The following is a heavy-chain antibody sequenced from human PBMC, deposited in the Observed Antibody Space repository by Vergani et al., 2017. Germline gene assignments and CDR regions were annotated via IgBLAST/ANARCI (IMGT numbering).Heavy chain of an antibody. CDR3: ARVIRPSSTSLYFDY. Sequence: EVQLVESGGGLVQPGGSLRLSCAASGFTFSSYWMHWVRQAPGKGLVWVSRINSDGSSTSYADSVKGRFTISRDNAKNTLYLQMNSLRAEDTAVYYCARVIRPSSTSLYFDYWGQGTLVTVSS. D-gene: IGHD2-2*01. CDR1: GFTFSSYW. V-gene: IGHV3-74*01. CDR2: INSDGSST. J-gene: IGHJ4*02.